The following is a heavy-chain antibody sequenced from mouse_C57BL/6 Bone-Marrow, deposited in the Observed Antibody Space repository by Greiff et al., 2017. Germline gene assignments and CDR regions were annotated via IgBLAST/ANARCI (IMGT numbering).Heavy chain of an antibody. CDR1: GFSFNTYA. CDR2: IRSKSNNYAT. Sequence: EVKLVESGGGLVQPKGSLKLSCAASGFSFNTYAMNWVRQAPGKGLEWVARIRSKSNNYATYYADSVKDRFTISRDESESMLYLQTNNLKTEDTAMYYCVRHSYYFDVWGTGTTVTVSS. J-gene: IGHJ1*03. CDR3: VRHSYYFDV. V-gene: IGHV10-1*01.